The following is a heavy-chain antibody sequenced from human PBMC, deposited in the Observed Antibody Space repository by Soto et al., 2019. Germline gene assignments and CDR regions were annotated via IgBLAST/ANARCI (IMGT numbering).Heavy chain of an antibody. CDR1: GFTFSSYG. CDR2: IWYDGSNK. V-gene: IGHV3-33*01. J-gene: IGHJ6*02. CDR3: ARDLRPEWDMVRGHYYYGMDV. D-gene: IGHD3-10*01. Sequence: PGESLKISCAASGFTFSSYGMHWVRQAPGKGLEWVAVIWYDGSNKYYADSVKGRFTISRDNSKNTLYLQMNSLRAEDTAVYYCARDLRPEWDMVRGHYYYGMDVWGQGTTVTVSS.